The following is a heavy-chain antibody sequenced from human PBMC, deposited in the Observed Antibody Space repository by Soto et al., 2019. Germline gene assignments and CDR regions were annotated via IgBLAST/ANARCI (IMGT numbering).Heavy chain of an antibody. CDR2: IIPIFGTA. J-gene: IGHJ6*02. CDR3: EHPSWLSCSGGSCYSGDYYYYYGMDV. V-gene: IGHV1-69*01. Sequence: QVQLVQSGAEVKKPGSSVKVSCKASGGTFSSYAISWVRQAPGQGLEWMGGIIPIFGTANYAQKFQGRVTITADESTSTAYMELSSLRSEDTAVYYCEHPSWLSCSGGSCYSGDYYYYYGMDVWGQGTTVTVSS. CDR1: GGTFSSYA. D-gene: IGHD2-15*01.